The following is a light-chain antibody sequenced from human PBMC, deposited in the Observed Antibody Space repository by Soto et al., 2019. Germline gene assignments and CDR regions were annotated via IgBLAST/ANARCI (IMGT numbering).Light chain of an antibody. V-gene: IGKV3-20*01. CDR1: QSLSNSF. CDR2: DTS. Sequence: IVLTQSPGTLSLSPGERASLSCRASQSLSNSFIAWYQQKPGQAPRLLIYDTSSRATGIPDRFSGSGSGTDFTLTISRLEPEDFSGFYCQQYATSEIIFGQGTRLEN. J-gene: IGKJ5*01. CDR3: QQYATSEII.